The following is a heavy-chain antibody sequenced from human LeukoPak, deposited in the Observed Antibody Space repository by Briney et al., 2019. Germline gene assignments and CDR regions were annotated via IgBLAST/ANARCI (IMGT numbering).Heavy chain of an antibody. CDR3: AKGARRLQPSNWFDP. V-gene: IGHV3-23*01. CDR1: GFIFENCV. J-gene: IGHJ5*02. Sequence: GGSPRLSCATSGFIFENCVMSWVRQAPGKGLEWVSAISGSGGSTYYADSVKGRFTISRDNSKNTLYLQMNSLRAEDTAVYYCAKGARRLQPSNWFDPWGQGTLVTVSS. D-gene: IGHD5-24*01. CDR2: ISGSGGST.